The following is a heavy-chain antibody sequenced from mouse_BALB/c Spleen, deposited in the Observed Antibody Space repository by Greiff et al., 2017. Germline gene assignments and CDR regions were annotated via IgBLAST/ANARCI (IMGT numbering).Heavy chain of an antibody. Sequence: VQLQQSGAELVRPGSSVKISCKASGYAFSSYWMNWVKQRPGQGLEWIGQIYPGDGDTNYNGKFKGKATLTADKSSSTAYMQLSSLTSEDSAVYFCARYGATATAMDYWGQGTSVTVSS. CDR1: GYAFSSYW. J-gene: IGHJ4*01. CDR2: IYPGDGDT. CDR3: ARYGATATAMDY. D-gene: IGHD1-2*01. V-gene: IGHV1-80*01.